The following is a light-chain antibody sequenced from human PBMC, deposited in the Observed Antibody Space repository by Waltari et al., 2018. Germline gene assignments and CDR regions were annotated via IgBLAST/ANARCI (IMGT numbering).Light chain of an antibody. Sequence: QSALTQPASVSGSPGQSITISCTGTSSDVGGYNYVSWYQQHPGKAPKLMIYEVSNRPSGVSNHFSGSKSGNPASLTISGLQAEDEADYYCSSYTSSSTLAVFGGGTKLTVL. CDR3: SSYTSSSTLAV. CDR2: EVS. J-gene: IGLJ2*01. V-gene: IGLV2-14*01. CDR1: SSDVGGYNY.